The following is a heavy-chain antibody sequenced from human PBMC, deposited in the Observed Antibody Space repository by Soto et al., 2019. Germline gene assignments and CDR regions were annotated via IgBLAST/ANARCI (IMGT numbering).Heavy chain of an antibody. CDR3: ARALADPPYYYYGMDV. V-gene: IGHV1-46*01. Sequence: QVQLVQSGAEVKKPGASVKVSCKASGYTFTSYYMHWVRQAPGQGLEWMGIINPSGGSTSYAQKVQGRVTMTRDTSTSTVYMELSSLSSDDTAVYYCARALADPPYYYYGMDVWGQGTTVTVSS. CDR2: INPSGGST. J-gene: IGHJ6*02. CDR1: GYTFTSYY.